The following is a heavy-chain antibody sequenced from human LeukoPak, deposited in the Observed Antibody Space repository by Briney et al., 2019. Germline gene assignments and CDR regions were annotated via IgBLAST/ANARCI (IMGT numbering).Heavy chain of an antibody. D-gene: IGHD3-3*01. CDR1: GFNFDDYG. Sequence: GGSLRLSCAASGFNFDDYGMSWVRPAPGKGLEWVSYISSSSSTIYYADSVKGRFTISRDNAKNSLYLQMNSLRAEDTAVYYCARDHYDFWSGYYWFDYWGQGTLVTVSS. V-gene: IGHV3-48*01. CDR3: ARDHYDFWSGYYWFDY. J-gene: IGHJ4*02. CDR2: ISSSSSTI.